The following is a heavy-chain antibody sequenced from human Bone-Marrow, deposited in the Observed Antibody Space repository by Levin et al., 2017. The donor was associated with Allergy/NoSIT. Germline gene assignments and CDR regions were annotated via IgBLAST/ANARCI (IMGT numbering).Heavy chain of an antibody. CDR3: ARLGAIHI. CDR2: IYHFGST. V-gene: IGHV4-30-2*01. Sequence: ASETLSLTCTVSGGSIGTNGFSWSWIRQPPGKGLEWIGYIYHFGSTYSNPSLKSRVTISIDTSNNQFFLNLTSVTAADTAVYFCARLGAIHIWGQGTVVTVSS. J-gene: IGHJ3*02. CDR1: GGSIGTNGFS.